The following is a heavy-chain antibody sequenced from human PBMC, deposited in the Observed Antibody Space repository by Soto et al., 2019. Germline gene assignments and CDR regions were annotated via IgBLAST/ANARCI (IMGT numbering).Heavy chain of an antibody. CDR2: IYPGDSDT. CDR1: GYSFTTYW. V-gene: IGHV5-51*01. J-gene: IGHJ4*02. Sequence: PGESLKISCKGSGYSFTTYWIGWVRQMPGKGLEWMGIIYPGDSDTRYSPSFQGQVTISADKSISTAYLLWSSLKASDTAVYFCAKAISGYNAPLDHWGQGTRVTVSS. D-gene: IGHD5-12*01. CDR3: AKAISGYNAPLDH.